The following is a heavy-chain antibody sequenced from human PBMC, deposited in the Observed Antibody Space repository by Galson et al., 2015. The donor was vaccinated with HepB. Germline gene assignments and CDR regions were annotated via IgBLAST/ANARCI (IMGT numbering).Heavy chain of an antibody. CDR2: IIPIFGTA. CDR1: GGTFSSYA. D-gene: IGHD3-3*01. J-gene: IGHJ5*02. CDR3: ARGNTIFGVVNNWFDP. Sequence: SVKVSCKASGGTFSSYAISWVRQAPGQGLEWMGGIIPIFGTANYAQKFQGRVTITADESTSTAYMELSSLRSEDTAVYYCARGNTIFGVVNNWFDPWGQGTLVTVSS. V-gene: IGHV1-69*13.